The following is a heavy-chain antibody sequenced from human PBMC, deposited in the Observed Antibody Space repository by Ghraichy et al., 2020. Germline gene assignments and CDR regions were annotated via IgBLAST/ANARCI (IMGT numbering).Heavy chain of an antibody. CDR2: IYYSGST. CDR3: ARTAKGYRARNFDY. V-gene: IGHV4-59*01. CDR1: GGSIRSYY. Sequence: SETLSLTCTVSGGSIRSYYWSWIRQPPGKGLEWIGYIYYSGSTNYNPSLKSRVTISVDTSKNQFSLKLSSVTAADTAVYYCARTAKGYRARNFDYWGQGTLVTVAS. J-gene: IGHJ4*02. D-gene: IGHD5-18*01.